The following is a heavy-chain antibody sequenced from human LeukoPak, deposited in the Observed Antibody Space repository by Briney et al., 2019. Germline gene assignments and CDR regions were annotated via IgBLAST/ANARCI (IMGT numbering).Heavy chain of an antibody. CDR2: IYTSGST. D-gene: IGHD6-13*01. CDR1: GGSISSGGYY. Sequence: PSQTLSLTCTVSGGSISSGGYYWSWIRQPAGKGLEWIGRIYTSGSTNYNPSLKSRVTMSVDTSKNQFSLKLSSVTAADTAVYYCAREVGYGYSSIMWYFDLWGRGTLVTVSS. V-gene: IGHV4-61*02. J-gene: IGHJ2*01. CDR3: AREVGYGYSSIMWYFDL.